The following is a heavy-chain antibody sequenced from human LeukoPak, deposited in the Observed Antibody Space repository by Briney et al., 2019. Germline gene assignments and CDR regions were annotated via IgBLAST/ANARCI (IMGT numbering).Heavy chain of an antibody. CDR3: ARHGVVSAPLRITFDI. CDR1: GGSVSSSSYY. D-gene: IGHD3-3*01. Sequence: PSETLSLTCTVSGGSVSSSSYYWGWIRQPPGKGLEWIGSISYSGSTYYNPSLKSRVTISVDTSKNQFSLKLSSVTAADTAVYYCARHGVVSAPLRITFDIWGQGTMVTVSS. J-gene: IGHJ3*02. V-gene: IGHV4-39*01. CDR2: ISYSGST.